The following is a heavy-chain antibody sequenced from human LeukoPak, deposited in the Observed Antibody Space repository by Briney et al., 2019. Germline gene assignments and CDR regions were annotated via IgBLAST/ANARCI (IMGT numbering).Heavy chain of an antibody. CDR1: GYTFTGYY. J-gene: IGHJ4*02. V-gene: IGHV1-2*02. D-gene: IGHD3-10*01. Sequence: GASVKVSCKASGYTFTGYYMHWVRQAPGQGLEWMGWINPNSGGTNYAQKFQGRVTMTRDTSISTAYMELSRLRSDDTAVYYCAQSTMVRGHWNFDYWGQGTLVTVSS. CDR3: AQSTMVRGHWNFDY. CDR2: INPNSGGT.